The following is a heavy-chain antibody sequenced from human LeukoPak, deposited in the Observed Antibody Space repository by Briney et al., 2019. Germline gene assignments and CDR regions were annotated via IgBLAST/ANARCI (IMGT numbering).Heavy chain of an antibody. Sequence: GASVKVSCKASGYTFTGYYMHWVRQAPGQGREWMGRINPNSGGTNYAQKFQGRVTMTRDTSISTAYMELSRLRSDDTAVYYYARFSRQLGYYFAYWGQGTLVTASS. CDR3: ARFSRQLGYYFAY. CDR1: GYTFTGYY. CDR2: INPNSGGT. D-gene: IGHD1-1*01. V-gene: IGHV1-2*06. J-gene: IGHJ4*02.